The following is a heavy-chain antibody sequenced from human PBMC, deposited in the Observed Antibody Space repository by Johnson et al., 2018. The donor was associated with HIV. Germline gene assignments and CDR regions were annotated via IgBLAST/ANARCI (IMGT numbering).Heavy chain of an antibody. CDR1: GFTFDDYA. Sequence: VQLVESGGGLVQPGRSLRLSCAASGFTFDDYAMYWVRQGPGKGLEWVAVIWYAGSNKYYADSVKGRFTISRDNSKNTLFLQMNSLRADDTAVYYCAKDGAFDIWGQGTLVTVSS. CDR3: AKDGAFDI. J-gene: IGHJ3*02. V-gene: IGHV3-33*06. CDR2: IWYAGSNK.